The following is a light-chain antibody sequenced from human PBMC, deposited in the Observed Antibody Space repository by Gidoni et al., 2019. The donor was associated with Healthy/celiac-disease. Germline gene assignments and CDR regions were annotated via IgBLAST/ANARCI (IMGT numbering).Light chain of an antibody. CDR1: QSVSSSY. V-gene: IGKV3-20*01. Sequence: EIVLTQSPGTLSLSPGERATLSCRASQSVSSSYLAWYQQKPGQAPRLLIYGASSRATGIPDRFSGSGSGTDFTLTISRLEPEDFAVYYCQQYGSSPPQTFGGXTKVEIK. J-gene: IGKJ4*01. CDR3: QQYGSSPPQT. CDR2: GAS.